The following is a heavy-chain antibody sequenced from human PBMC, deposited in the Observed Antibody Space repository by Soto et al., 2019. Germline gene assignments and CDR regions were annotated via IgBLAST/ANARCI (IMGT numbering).Heavy chain of an antibody. CDR2: IDWDDDK. V-gene: IGHV2-70*04. D-gene: IGHD6-25*01. Sequence: SGPTLVNPTQTLTLTCTFSGFSLSTSGMRVSWIRQPPGKALEWLARIDWDDDKFYSTSLKTRLTISKDTSKNQVVLTMTNMDPVDTATYYCARIPASYGMEVWGQGTTVTVSS. J-gene: IGHJ6*02. CDR1: GFSLSTSGMR. CDR3: ARIPASYGMEV.